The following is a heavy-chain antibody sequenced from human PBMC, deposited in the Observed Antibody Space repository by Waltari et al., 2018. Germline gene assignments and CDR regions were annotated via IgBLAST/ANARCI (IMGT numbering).Heavy chain of an antibody. V-gene: IGHV4-4*08. CDR3: ARDTALRPAAGPDAYDV. CDR2: IHRSGAA. D-gene: IGHD6-13*01. J-gene: IGHJ3*01. Sequence: QVPLQESGPGLLKPSETLSLTCSVSDGAIGNFYWTWIRQPPGKGLEWLGSIHRSGAAKYSPSLKSRVTISIDASMSHFSLRLTSVTAADTATYFCARDTALRPAAGPDAYDVWGQGTLVTVS. CDR1: DGAIGNFY.